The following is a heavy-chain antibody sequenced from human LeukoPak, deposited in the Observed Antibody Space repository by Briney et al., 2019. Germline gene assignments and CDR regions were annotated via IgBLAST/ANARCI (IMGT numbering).Heavy chain of an antibody. CDR2: IIPIFGTA. Sequence: SVKVSCKASGGTFSSYAISWVRQAPGQGLEWMGGIIPIFGTANYAQKFQGRVTVTADESTSTAYMELSSLRSEDTAVYYCARAWYYDSSGSLDYFDYWGQGTLVTVSS. CDR1: GGTFSSYA. D-gene: IGHD3-22*01. V-gene: IGHV1-69*13. J-gene: IGHJ4*02. CDR3: ARAWYYDSSGSLDYFDY.